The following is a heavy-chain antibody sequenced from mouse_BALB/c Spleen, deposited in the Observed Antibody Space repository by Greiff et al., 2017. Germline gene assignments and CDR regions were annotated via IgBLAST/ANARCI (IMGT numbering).Heavy chain of an antibody. D-gene: IGHD1-1*01. CDR2: IYPSDSYT. V-gene: IGHV1-69*02. CDR1: GYTFTSYW. J-gene: IGHJ2*01. CDR3: TSGVGGYYFDY. Sequence: VQLQQSGAELVRPGASVKLSCKASGYTFTSYWINWVKQRPGQGLEWIGNIYPSDSYTNYNQKFKDKATLTVDKSSSTAYMQLSSPTSEDSAVYYCTSGVGGYYFDYWGQGTTLTVSS.